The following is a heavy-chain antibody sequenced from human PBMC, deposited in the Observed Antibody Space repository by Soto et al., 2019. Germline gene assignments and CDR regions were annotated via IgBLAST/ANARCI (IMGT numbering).Heavy chain of an antibody. CDR3: ARTKCSGGSCYSWSLDY. CDR1: GYTFTSYY. CDR2: INPSGGST. V-gene: IGHV1-46*01. D-gene: IGHD2-15*01. Sequence: ASVKVSCKASGYTFTSYYMHWLRQSPGQGLEWMGIINPSGGSTSYAQKFQGRVTMTRDTSTSTVYMELSSLRSEDTAVYYCARTKCSGGSCYSWSLDYWGQGTPVTVSS. J-gene: IGHJ4*02.